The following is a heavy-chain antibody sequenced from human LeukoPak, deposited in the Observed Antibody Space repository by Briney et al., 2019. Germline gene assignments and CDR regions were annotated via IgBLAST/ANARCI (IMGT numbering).Heavy chain of an antibody. D-gene: IGHD2-15*01. J-gene: IGHJ4*02. CDR2: ISGSGGST. CDR1: GFTVSSNY. Sequence: GGSLRLSCAASGFTVSSNYMSWVREAPGKGLEWVSAISGSGGSTYYADSVKGRFTISRDNSKNTLYLQMRSLRAEDTAVYYCAKGVVAGYYFDYWGLGTQVTVSS. V-gene: IGHV3-23*01. CDR3: AKGVVAGYYFDY.